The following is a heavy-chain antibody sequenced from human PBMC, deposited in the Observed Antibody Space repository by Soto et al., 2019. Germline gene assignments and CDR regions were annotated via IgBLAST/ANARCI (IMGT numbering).Heavy chain of an antibody. CDR3: SRGGHITVVTASFDF. Sequence: ASVKVSCKASENTFSSYYLHWVRRAPGQGLEWMGMIHPSGGGATYAQKFLGRVTMTRDTSTSTVFMELSSLRSEDTAIYYCSRGGHITVVTASFDFWGQGTLVTVSS. D-gene: IGHD2-21*02. CDR1: ENTFSSYY. CDR2: IHPSGGGA. J-gene: IGHJ4*02. V-gene: IGHV1-46*03.